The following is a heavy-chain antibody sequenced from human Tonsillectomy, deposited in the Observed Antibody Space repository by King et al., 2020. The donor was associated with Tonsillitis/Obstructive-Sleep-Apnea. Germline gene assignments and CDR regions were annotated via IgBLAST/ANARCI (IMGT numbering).Heavy chain of an antibody. CDR3: ARFQRRRAWFDP. CDR1: GGSFSGYY. Sequence: VQLQQWGAGLLKPSETLSLTCAVYGGSFSGYYWSWIRQPPGKGLEWIGEINHSGSTNYNPSLKSRVTISVDTSKNQFSLKLSSVTAADTAVYYCARFQRRRAWFDPWGQGTLVTVSS. CDR2: INHSGST. V-gene: IGHV4-34*01. J-gene: IGHJ5*02.